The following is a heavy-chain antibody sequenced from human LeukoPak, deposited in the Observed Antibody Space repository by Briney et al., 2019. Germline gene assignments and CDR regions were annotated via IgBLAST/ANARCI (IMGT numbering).Heavy chain of an antibody. D-gene: IGHD6-19*01. CDR3: ARERPLIAVAVTYFDY. CDR1: GGSISSYY. CDR2: IYYSGST. Sequence: PSETLSLTCTVSGGSISSYYWSWIRQPPGKGLEWIGYIYYSGSTNYNPSLKSRVTISVDTSKNQFSLKLSSVTAADTAVYYCARERPLIAVAVTYFDYWGQGTLVTVSS. J-gene: IGHJ4*02. V-gene: IGHV4-59*01.